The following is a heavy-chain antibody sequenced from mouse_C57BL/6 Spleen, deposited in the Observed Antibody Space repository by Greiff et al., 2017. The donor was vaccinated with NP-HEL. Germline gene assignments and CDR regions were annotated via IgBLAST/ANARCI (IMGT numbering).Heavy chain of an antibody. J-gene: IGHJ4*01. CDR3: TRAGGNRYYYAMDY. Sequence: EVQLVESGEGLVKPGGSLKLSCAASGFTFSSYAMSWVRQTPEKRLEWVAYISSGGDYIYYADTVKGRFTISRDNARNTLYLQMSSLKSEDTAMYYCTRAGGNRYYYAMDYWGQGTSVTVSS. CDR1: GFTFSSYA. V-gene: IGHV5-9-1*02. CDR2: ISSGGDYI. D-gene: IGHD1-1*02.